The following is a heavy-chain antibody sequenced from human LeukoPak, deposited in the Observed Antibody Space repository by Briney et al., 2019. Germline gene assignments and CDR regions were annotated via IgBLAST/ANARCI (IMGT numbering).Heavy chain of an antibody. Sequence: GGSLRLSCTASGFTFGDYAMSWFRQAPGKGLEWVGFIRSKAYGGTTEYAASVKGRFTISRDDSKSIAYLQMNSLKTEDTAVYYCTSLSGYNYGYVDYWGQGTLVTVSS. J-gene: IGHJ4*02. CDR1: GFTFGDYA. D-gene: IGHD5-18*01. CDR3: TSLSGYNYGYVDY. V-gene: IGHV3-49*03. CDR2: IRSKAYGGTT.